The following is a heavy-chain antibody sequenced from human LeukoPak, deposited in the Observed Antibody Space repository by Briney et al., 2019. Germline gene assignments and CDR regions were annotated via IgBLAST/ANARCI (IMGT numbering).Heavy chain of an antibody. D-gene: IGHD3-16*01. CDR3: ARGEYYDYVWGSAQAFDI. V-gene: IGHV1-2*04. J-gene: IGHJ3*02. CDR2: INPNSGGT. CDR1: GYTFTGYY. Sequence: ASVKVSCKASGYTFTGYYMHWVRQAPGQGLEWMGWINPNSGGTNYAQKFQGWVTMTRDTSISTAYMELSRLRSDDTAVYYCARGEYYDYVWGSAQAFDIWGQGTMVTVSS.